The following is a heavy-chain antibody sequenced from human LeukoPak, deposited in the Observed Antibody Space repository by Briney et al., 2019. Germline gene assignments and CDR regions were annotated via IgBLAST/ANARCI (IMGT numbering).Heavy chain of an antibody. J-gene: IGHJ6*03. CDR3: AKAHKVTTAPYYYMDV. V-gene: IGHV3-23*01. CDR1: GFTFSSYA. Sequence: GGSLRLSCAASGFTFSSYAMTWVRQAPGKGLEWVSAISGSGGSTYYADSVKGRFTISRDNSKNTLYLQMNSLRAEDTAVYYCAKAHKVTTAPYYYMDVWGKGTTVTVSS. CDR2: ISGSGGST. D-gene: IGHD4-11*01.